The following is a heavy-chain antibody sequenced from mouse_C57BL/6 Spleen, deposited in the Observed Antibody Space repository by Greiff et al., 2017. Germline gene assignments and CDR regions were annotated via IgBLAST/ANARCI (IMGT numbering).Heavy chain of an antibody. J-gene: IGHJ2*01. Sequence: QVQLQQSGAELVKPGASVKLSCKASGYTFTSYWMHWVKQRPGQGLEWIGMIHPNSGSTNYNEKFKSKATLTVDKSSSTAYMQLSSLTSADSAVYYCAREAYYSGSSQGNVDYWGQGTTLTVSS. D-gene: IGHD1-1*01. V-gene: IGHV1-64*01. CDR3: AREAYYSGSSQGNVDY. CDR1: GYTFTSYW. CDR2: IHPNSGST.